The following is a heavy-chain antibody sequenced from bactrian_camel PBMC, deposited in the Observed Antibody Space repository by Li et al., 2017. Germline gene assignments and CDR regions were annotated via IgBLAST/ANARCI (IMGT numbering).Heavy chain of an antibody. Sequence: HVQLVESGGGLVQPGGSLRLSCAASGFTLSSFGMSWVRQTPKKELEWVSGVNTDGTVVYYGDSVKGRFTISRDNAKNMLYLQMDSLKSEDTALDYCTTGIVSVGFWGQGTQVTVS. CDR3: TTGIVSVGF. V-gene: IGHV3-2*01. CDR1: GFTLSSFG. CDR2: VNTDGTVV. D-gene: IGHD5*01. J-gene: IGHJ4*01.